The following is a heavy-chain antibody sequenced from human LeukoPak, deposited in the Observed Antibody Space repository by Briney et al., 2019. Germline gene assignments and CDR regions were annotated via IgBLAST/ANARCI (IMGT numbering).Heavy chain of an antibody. V-gene: IGHV4-38-2*01. D-gene: IGHD1-1*01. CDR3: ARARNWNDGVYFDY. CDR2: IYHSGST. Sequence: SETLSLTCAVSGYSISSCFYWGWIRQPPGKGLEWIGSIYHSGSTYYNPSLKSRVTISVDTSKNQFSLKLSSVTAADTAVYYCARARNWNDGVYFDYWGQGTLVTVSS. J-gene: IGHJ4*02. CDR1: GYSISSCFY.